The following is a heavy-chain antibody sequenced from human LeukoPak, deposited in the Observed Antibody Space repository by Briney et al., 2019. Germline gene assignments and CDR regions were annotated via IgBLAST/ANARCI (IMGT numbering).Heavy chain of an antibody. CDR2: ISGSGGST. CDR3: AKAGSNAEYFQH. Sequence: PGGSLRLSCAASGFTFSSYAMSWVRQAPGKGLEWVSAISGSGGSTYYADSVKGRFTISRDNSKNTLYLQMNTLRAEDTAVYYCAKAGSNAEYFQHWGQGTLVTVSS. CDR1: GFTFSSYA. V-gene: IGHV3-23*01. J-gene: IGHJ1*01.